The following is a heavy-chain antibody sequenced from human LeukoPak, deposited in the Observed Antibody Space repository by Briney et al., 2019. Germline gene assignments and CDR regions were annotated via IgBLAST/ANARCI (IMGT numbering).Heavy chain of an antibody. D-gene: IGHD3-22*01. V-gene: IGHV4-4*07. J-gene: IGHJ4*02. CDR2: IYTSGST. Sequence: SETLSLTCTVSGGSISSYYWSWVRRPAGKGLEWIGRIYTSGSTNYNPSLKSRVTISVDTSKNQFSLKLTSVPAADTAVYYCSRGRITMIVVVITRVYWGQGTLVTVSS. CDR1: GGSISSYY. CDR3: SRGRITMIVVVITRVY.